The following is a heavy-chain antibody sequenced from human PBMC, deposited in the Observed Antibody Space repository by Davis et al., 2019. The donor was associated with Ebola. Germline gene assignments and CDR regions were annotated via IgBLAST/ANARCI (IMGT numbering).Heavy chain of an antibody. J-gene: IGHJ6*02. CDR2: IIPILGIA. CDR3: ARGGEEELGGYYYYGMDV. CDR1: GGTFSSYA. Sequence: SVKVSCKASGGTFSSYAISWVRQAPGQGLEWMGRIIPILGIANYAQKFQGRVTITADKSTSTAYMELSSLRSEDTAVYYCARGGEEELGGYYYYGMDVWGQGTTVTVSS. D-gene: IGHD3-16*01. V-gene: IGHV1-69*04.